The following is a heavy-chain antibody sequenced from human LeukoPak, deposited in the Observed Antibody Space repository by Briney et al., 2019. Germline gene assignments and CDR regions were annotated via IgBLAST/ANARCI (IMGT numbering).Heavy chain of an antibody. CDR3: ASLQNGGWWPFDY. CDR2: ISGSRGST. CDR1: GFTFSSYA. V-gene: IGHV3-23*01. J-gene: IGHJ4*02. D-gene: IGHD2-15*01. Sequence: GGSLRLSCAASGFTFSSYAMSWVRQAPGKGLEWVSAISGSRGSTYYADSVKGRFTISRDNSKNTLYLQMNSLRAEDTAVYYCASLQNGGWWPFDYWGQGTLVTVSS.